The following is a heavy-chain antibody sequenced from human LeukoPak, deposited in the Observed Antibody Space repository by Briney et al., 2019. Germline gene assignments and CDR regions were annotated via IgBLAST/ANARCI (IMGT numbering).Heavy chain of an antibody. V-gene: IGHV5-51*01. CDR2: IYPDDSDT. D-gene: IGHD3-10*01. Sequence: GGSLKISCQGSGYRFTSYWIGWVRQQPGKGLEWLGMIYPDDSDTRYSPSFLGQVTISADTSINTAYLQWSSLMASDTAIYYCARQGGERNWFDPWGQGTLVTVSS. CDR3: ARQGGERNWFDP. CDR1: GYRFTSYW. J-gene: IGHJ5*02.